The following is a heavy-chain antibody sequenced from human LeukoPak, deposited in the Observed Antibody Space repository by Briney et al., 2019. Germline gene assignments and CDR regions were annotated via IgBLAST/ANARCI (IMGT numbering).Heavy chain of an antibody. CDR2: IYPGDSDT. CDR1: GYSFTSYW. J-gene: IGHJ4*02. V-gene: IGHV5-51*01. CDR3: ARHTYYYDSSGYSPDGY. Sequence: GESLKISCKGSGYSFTSYWIGWVRQMPGKGLEWMAIIYPGDSDTRYSPSFQGQVTISADKSISTAYLQWSSLKASDTAMYYCARHTYYYDSSGYSPDGYWGQGTLVTVSS. D-gene: IGHD3-22*01.